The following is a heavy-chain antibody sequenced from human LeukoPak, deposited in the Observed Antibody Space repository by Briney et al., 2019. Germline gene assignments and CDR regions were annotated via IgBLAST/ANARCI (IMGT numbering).Heavy chain of an antibody. Sequence: GGSLRLSCAASGFTFSSYATSWVRQAPGKGLEWVSAISGSGGSTYYADSVKGRFTISRDNSKNTLYLQMNSLRAEDTAVHYCAKDLHGDLRYFDWLFSAFDIWGQGTMVTVSS. CDR1: GFTFSSYA. V-gene: IGHV3-23*01. D-gene: IGHD3-9*01. CDR2: ISGSGGST. CDR3: AKDLHGDLRYFDWLFSAFDI. J-gene: IGHJ3*02.